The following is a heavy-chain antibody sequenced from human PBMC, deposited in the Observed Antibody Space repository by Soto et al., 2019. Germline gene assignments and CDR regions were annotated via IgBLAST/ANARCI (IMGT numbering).Heavy chain of an antibody. CDR2: IWSDGGNK. CDR3: ARDPYCSTTSCSYYFDY. CDR1: GFSFSSYG. J-gene: IGHJ4*02. Sequence: GGSLRLSCEASGFSFSSYGMHWVRQAPGKGLQWVAVIWSDGGNKYYADPVKGRFTVSRDNSKNTLYVQMNSLRAEDTAVYYCARDPYCSTTSCSYYFDYWGQGTLVTVSS. V-gene: IGHV3-33*01. D-gene: IGHD2-2*01.